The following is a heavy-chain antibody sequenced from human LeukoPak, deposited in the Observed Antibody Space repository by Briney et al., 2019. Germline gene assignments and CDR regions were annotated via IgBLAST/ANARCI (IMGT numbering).Heavy chain of an antibody. CDR1: GYTFTTYA. CDR2: ISAGDGNT. J-gene: IGHJ4*02. CDR3: ARPTHDAAQCRGGTCFFFDY. Sequence: GASVKVSCKASGYTFTTYAIHWVRQAPGQRLELMGWISAGDGNTKYSQKFQGRVTITRDTSASTAYMELRSLTSEDTAVYYCARPTHDAAQCRGGTCFFFDYWGQGTLVTVSS. D-gene: IGHD2-15*01. V-gene: IGHV1-3*01.